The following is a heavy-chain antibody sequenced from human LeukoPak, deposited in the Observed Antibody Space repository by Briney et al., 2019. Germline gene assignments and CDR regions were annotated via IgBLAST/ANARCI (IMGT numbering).Heavy chain of an antibody. V-gene: IGHV1-3*03. CDR3: ARGTDSSSSWYVSNENWFDP. CDR1: GFTFSSYA. CDR2: INAGNGNT. J-gene: IGHJ5*02. Sequence: GGSLRLSCAASGFTFSSYAMSWVRQAPGQRLEWMGWINAGNGNTKYSQEFQGRVTITRDTSASTAYMELNSLRAEDTAVYYCARGTDSSSSWYVSNENWFDPWGQGTLVTVSS. D-gene: IGHD6-13*01.